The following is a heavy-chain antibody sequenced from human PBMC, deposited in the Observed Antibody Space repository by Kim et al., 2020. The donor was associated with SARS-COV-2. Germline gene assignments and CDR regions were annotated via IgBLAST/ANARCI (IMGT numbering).Heavy chain of an antibody. Sequence: SETLSLTCTVSGGSISSSSYYWGWIRQPPGKGLEWIGSIYYSGSTYYNPSLKSRVTISVDTSKNQFSLKLSSVTAADTAVYYCARHPPNCSSTSCHEGWFDPWGQGTLVTVSS. V-gene: IGHV4-39*01. J-gene: IGHJ5*02. CDR1: GGSISSSSYY. CDR2: IYYSGST. CDR3: ARHPPNCSSTSCHEGWFDP. D-gene: IGHD2-2*01.